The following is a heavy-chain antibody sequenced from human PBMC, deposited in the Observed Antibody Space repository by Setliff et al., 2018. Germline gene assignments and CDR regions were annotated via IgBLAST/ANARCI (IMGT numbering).Heavy chain of an antibody. Sequence: GGSLRLSCAASGFTFNAHAMRWVRQGPGKGLGCVSAITSGRLSRYYADSVKVRFTISRDNSKNTLFLEMNSLRTEDTAVYYCAKGQGQCYDRSGYYGRVLDYWGQGTLVTVSS. J-gene: IGHJ4*02. D-gene: IGHD3-22*01. CDR1: GFTFNAHA. CDR3: AKGQGQCYDRSGYYGRVLDY. V-gene: IGHV3-23*01. CDR2: ITSGRLSR.